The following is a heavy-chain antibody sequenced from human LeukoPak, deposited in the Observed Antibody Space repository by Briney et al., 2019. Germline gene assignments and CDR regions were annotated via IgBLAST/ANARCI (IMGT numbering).Heavy chain of an antibody. V-gene: IGHV3-30*04. CDR1: GFTFSSYA. J-gene: IGHJ4*02. CDR2: ISYDGSNK. CDR3: ARDYSSGYKYDY. Sequence: GGSLRLSCAASGFTFSSYAMHWVRQAPGKGLEWVAVISYDGSNKYYADSVKGRFTISRDNAKNSLYLQMNSLRAEDTAVYYCARDYSSGYKYDYWGQGTLVTVSS. D-gene: IGHD3-22*01.